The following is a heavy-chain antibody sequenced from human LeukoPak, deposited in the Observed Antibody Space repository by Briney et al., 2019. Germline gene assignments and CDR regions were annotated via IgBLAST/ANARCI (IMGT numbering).Heavy chain of an antibody. CDR1: GYTFTSYG. D-gene: IGHD3-10*01. Sequence: ASVKVSCKASGYTFTSYGISWVRQAPGQGLEWMGWISAYNGNTSYAQKLQGRVTMTTDTSTSTAYMELRSLRSDDTAVYYCARDHTMVRGVNHGMDVWGKGTTVTVSS. J-gene: IGHJ6*04. CDR2: ISAYNGNT. CDR3: ARDHTMVRGVNHGMDV. V-gene: IGHV1-18*04.